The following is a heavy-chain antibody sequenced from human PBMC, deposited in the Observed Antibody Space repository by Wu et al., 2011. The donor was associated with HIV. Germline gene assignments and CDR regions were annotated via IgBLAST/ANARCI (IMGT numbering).Heavy chain of an antibody. CDR3: ARGGTGGRDILWFGELNY. Sequence: QVQVVQSGAQVKKPGSSVKISCKATGGAFSSYAIAWVRQAPGQGLEWMGGIIPMFGKGHYAQKFQGRTTITADESTSTVYMELSSLRSEDTAMFYCARGGTGGRDILWFGELNYWGQGNPWSPSPQ. CDR2: IIPMFGKG. CDR1: GGAFSSYA. D-gene: IGHD3-10*01. V-gene: IGHV1-69*12. J-gene: IGHJ4*02.